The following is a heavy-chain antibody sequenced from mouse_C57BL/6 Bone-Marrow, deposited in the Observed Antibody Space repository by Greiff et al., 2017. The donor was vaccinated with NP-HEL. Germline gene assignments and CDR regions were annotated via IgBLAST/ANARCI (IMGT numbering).Heavy chain of an antibody. V-gene: IGHV7-3*01. CDR1: GFTFTDYY. CDR3: ARVLRYFDY. D-gene: IGHD1-1*01. Sequence: EVKVVESGGGLVQPGGSLSLSCAASGFTFTDYYMSWVRQPPGKALEWLGFIRNKANGYTTEYSASVKGRFTISRDNSQSILYLQMNALRAEDSATYYCARVLRYFDYWGQGTTLTVSS. J-gene: IGHJ2*01. CDR2: IRNKANGYTT.